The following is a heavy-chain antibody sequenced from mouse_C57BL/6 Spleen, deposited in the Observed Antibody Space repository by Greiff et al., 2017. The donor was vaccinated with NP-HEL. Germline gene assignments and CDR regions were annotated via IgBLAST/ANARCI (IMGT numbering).Heavy chain of an antibody. D-gene: IGHD2-5*01. CDR1: GFTFSSYT. CDR2: ISGGGGNT. J-gene: IGHJ4*01. V-gene: IGHV5-9*01. Sequence: EVHLVESGGGLVKPGGSLKLSCAASGFTFSSYTMSWVRQTPEKRLEWVATISGGGGNTYYPDSVKGRFTISRDNAKNTLYLQMSSLRSEDTALYYCARQYSNFYYAMDYWGQGTSVTVSS. CDR3: ARQYSNFYYAMDY.